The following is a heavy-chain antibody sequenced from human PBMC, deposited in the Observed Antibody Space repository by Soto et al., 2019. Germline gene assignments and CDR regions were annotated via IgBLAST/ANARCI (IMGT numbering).Heavy chain of an antibody. V-gene: IGHV3-23*01. D-gene: IGHD3-10*01. Sequence: GGSLRLSCAASGFTFSSYGMSLVRQAPEKGLEWFSGISASDCGSYYAYSVKGRFTISRDNSENTLYLQMNSLRVEDRAVYYFAKDSDREYFQHWGQGTLVTVSS. CDR2: ISASDCGS. J-gene: IGHJ1*01. CDR1: GFTFSSYG. CDR3: AKDSDREYFQH.